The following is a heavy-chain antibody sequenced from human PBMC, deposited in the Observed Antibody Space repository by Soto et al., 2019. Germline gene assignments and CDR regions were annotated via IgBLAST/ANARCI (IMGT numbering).Heavy chain of an antibody. J-gene: IGHJ4*02. Sequence: PGGSLRLSCAASGFTFSSHAMHWVRQAPGKGLEWVSVISNDGSTKNYADSVKGRFTISRDNSKNTLYLQMNSLRAEDTAVYYCARDLRYYFDYWGQGTLVTVSS. CDR1: GFTFSSHA. V-gene: IGHV3-30-3*01. CDR2: ISNDGSTK. CDR3: ARDLRYYFDY.